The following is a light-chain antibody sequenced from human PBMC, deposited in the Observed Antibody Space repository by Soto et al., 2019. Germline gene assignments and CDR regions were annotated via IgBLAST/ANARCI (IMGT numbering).Light chain of an antibody. Sequence: DIQMTQSPSTLSASVGDRVTITCRASQSIGRFLAWYQHQPGKAPKLLIYDASTLESGVPSRFSGTGSGTEFTFSITSLQPEDFGTYCQHYGSSRTFGQGTKVDIK. CDR1: QSIGRF. CDR2: DAS. CDR3: QHYGSSRT. J-gene: IGKJ1*01. V-gene: IGKV1-5*01.